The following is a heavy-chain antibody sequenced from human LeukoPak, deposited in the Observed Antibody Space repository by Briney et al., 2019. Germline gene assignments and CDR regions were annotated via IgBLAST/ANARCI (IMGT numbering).Heavy chain of an antibody. V-gene: IGHV3-9*01. Sequence: GRSLRLSCAASGFTFDDYAMPWVRQAPGKGLEWVSGISWNSGSIGYADSVKGRFTISRDNAKNSLYLQMNSLRAEDTALYYCAKDPYSSGWYYFDYWGQGTLVTVSS. CDR3: AKDPYSSGWYYFDY. CDR2: ISWNSGSI. J-gene: IGHJ4*02. D-gene: IGHD6-19*01. CDR1: GFTFDDYA.